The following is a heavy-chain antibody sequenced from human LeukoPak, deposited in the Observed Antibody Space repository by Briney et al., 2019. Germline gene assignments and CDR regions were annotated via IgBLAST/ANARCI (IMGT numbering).Heavy chain of an antibody. CDR2: INHSGST. CDR3: ARGRYCSSTSCHGPYYYGMDV. CDR1: GGSFNSYC. J-gene: IGHJ6*02. Sequence: SETLSLTCAVYGGSFNSYCWTWIRQSPGRGLEWIGEINHSGSTNYNPSLKSRVTISVDTSKNQFSLKLSSVTAADTAVYYCARGRYCSSTSCHGPYYYGMDVWGQGTTVTVSS. V-gene: IGHV4-34*01. D-gene: IGHD2-2*01.